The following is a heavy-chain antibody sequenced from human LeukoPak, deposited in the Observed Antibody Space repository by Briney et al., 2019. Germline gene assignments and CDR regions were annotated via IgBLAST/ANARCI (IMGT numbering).Heavy chain of an antibody. CDR1: GGSISSSNYY. CDR3: ERHASVDGNWPRPLDY. Sequence: PSETLSLTCTVSGGSISSSNYYWGWIRQPPGKGLEWIGNIYYSGSTYYKPSLKTRVTISVDTSKNQFSLKLTSVTAADTAVYYCERHASVDGNWPRPLDYWGQGSMVTVSS. V-gene: IGHV4-39*01. J-gene: IGHJ4*02. D-gene: IGHD6-19*01. CDR2: IYYSGST.